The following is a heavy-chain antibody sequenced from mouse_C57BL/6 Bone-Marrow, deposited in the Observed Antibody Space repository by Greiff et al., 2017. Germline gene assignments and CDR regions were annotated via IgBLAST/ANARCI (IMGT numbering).Heavy chain of an antibody. CDR2: IYPGSGST. Sequence: QVQLQQPGAELVKPGASVKMSCKASGYTFTSYWITWVKQRPGQGLEWIGDIYPGSGSTNYNEKFKSKATLTVDTSSSTAYMQLSSLTSEDSAVYYCARRGYINYGCAMDYWGQGTSVTVSS. CDR3: ARRGYINYGCAMDY. D-gene: IGHD2-5*01. V-gene: IGHV1-55*01. CDR1: GYTFTSYW. J-gene: IGHJ4*01.